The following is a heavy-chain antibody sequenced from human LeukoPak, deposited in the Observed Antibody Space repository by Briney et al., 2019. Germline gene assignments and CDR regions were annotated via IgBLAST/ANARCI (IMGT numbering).Heavy chain of an antibody. J-gene: IGHJ4*02. Sequence: GGSLRLSCAASGFTFSSYWMSWVRQAPGKGLEWVANIKQDGREKYYVDPVKGRFNISRDNAKNSLYLQMHSLRAEDTAVYYCARDRVYYDILTGYYYCGQGTLVTVSS. CDR1: GFTFSSYW. V-gene: IGHV3-7*01. CDR3: ARDRVYYDILTGYYY. CDR2: IKQDGREK. D-gene: IGHD3-9*01.